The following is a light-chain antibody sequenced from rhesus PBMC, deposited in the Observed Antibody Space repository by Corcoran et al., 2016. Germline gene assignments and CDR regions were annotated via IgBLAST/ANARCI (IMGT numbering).Light chain of an antibody. CDR1: SIEIVGYNY. CDR2: EVN. Sequence: AALSQPRSVSDSPGQYYTISSTGPSIEIVGYNYVSWYQQHPGTAPKVMIHEVNKRPSGISDRFSGSKSANTASLTISGLQAEDEADYYCISFAGRNTYIFGGGTRLTVL. J-gene: IGLJ1*01. CDR3: ISFAGRNTYI. V-gene: IGLV2-32*02.